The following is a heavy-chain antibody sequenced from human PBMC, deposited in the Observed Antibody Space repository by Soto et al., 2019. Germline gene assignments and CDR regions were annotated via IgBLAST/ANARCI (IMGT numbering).Heavy chain of an antibody. V-gene: IGHV3-74*01. CDR1: EFTFSNYW. D-gene: IGHD1-7*01. CDR2: TNGDGSTT. CDR3: ARDNWNSY. J-gene: IGHJ4*02. Sequence: EVQLVESGVGLVEPGGSLRLSCVASEFTFSNYWMHWVRQAPGKGLEWVSRTNGDGSTTNYADSVKGRFTISRDNAKNMVYLQMNSLRAEDTAVYYCARDNWNSYWGQGTLVTVSS.